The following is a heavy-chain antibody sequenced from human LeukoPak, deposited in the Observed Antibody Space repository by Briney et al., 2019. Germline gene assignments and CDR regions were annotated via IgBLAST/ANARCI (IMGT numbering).Heavy chain of an antibody. J-gene: IGHJ6*03. CDR2: IYPGDSDT. V-gene: IGHV5-51*01. CDR1: GYSFTSYW. D-gene: IGHD6-13*01. Sequence: GESLKISCKGSGYSFTSYWIGWVRQMPGKGLEWMGIIYPGDSDTRYSPSFQGQVTISADKSISTAYLQWSSLKASDTAMYYCARHGSSSWVRPPPGYYYYYYMDVWGKGTTVTVSS. CDR3: ARHGSSSWVRPPPGYYYYYYMDV.